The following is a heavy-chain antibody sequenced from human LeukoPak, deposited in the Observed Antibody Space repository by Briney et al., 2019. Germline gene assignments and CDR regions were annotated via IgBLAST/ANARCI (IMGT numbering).Heavy chain of an antibody. V-gene: IGHV1-69*13. CDR2: IIPIFGTA. D-gene: IGHD1-26*01. Sequence: SVKVSCKASGGTFSSYAISWVRQAPGQGLEWMGGIIPIFGTANYVQKFQGRVTVTADESTSTAYMELSSLRSEDTAVYYCARERVGIRGFDYWGQGTLVTVSS. CDR3: ARERVGIRGFDY. CDR1: GGTFSSYA. J-gene: IGHJ4*02.